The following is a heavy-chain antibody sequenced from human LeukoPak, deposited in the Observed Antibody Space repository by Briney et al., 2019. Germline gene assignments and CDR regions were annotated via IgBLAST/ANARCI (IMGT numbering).Heavy chain of an antibody. V-gene: IGHV4-38-2*02. Sequence: SETLSLTCTVSHYSISSAFYWGWIRQPPGKGLEWIGTIYYSGSTYYNPSLKSRVTISVDTSKNQFSLKLSSVTAADTAVYYCARPKDYYGSGTNFFDYWGQGTLVTVSS. CDR1: HYSISSAFY. CDR3: ARPKDYYGSGTNFFDY. D-gene: IGHD3-10*01. CDR2: IYYSGST. J-gene: IGHJ4*02.